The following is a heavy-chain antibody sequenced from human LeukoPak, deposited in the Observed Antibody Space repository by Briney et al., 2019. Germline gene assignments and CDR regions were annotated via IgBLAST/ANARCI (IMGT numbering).Heavy chain of an antibody. V-gene: IGHV4-39*01. CDR2: IYYSGST. CDR1: GGSISSSSYY. J-gene: IGHJ4*02. D-gene: IGHD3-10*02. Sequence: SETLSLTCTVSGGSISSSSYYWGWIRQPPGKGLEWIGSIYYSGSTYYNPSLKSRVTISVDTSKNQFSLKLSSVTAADTAVYYCARIVRGVIRGVDRGQGTLVTVSS. CDR3: ARIVRGVIRGVD.